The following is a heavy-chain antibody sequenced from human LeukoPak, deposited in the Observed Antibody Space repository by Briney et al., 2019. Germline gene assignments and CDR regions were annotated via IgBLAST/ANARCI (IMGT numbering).Heavy chain of an antibody. CDR1: GYSISSGYY. CDR2: IYHSGST. D-gene: IGHD6-13*01. Sequence: TSSETLSLTCTVSGYSISSGYYWGWIRQPPGKGLEWIGSIYHSGSTYYNPSLKSRVTISVDTSKNQFSLKLSSVTAADTAVYYCARASASVGIAAAVSYYYYMDVWGKGTTVTVSS. J-gene: IGHJ6*03. CDR3: ARASASVGIAAAVSYYYYMDV. V-gene: IGHV4-38-2*02.